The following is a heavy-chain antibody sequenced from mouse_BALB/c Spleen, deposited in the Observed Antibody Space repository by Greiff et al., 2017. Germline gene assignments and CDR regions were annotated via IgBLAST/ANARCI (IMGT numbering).Heavy chain of an antibody. V-gene: IGHV4-1*02. CDR2: INPDSSTI. Sequence: EVKLMESGGGLVQPGGSLKLSCAASGFDFSRYWMSWVRQAPGKGLEWIGEINPDSSTINYTPSLKDKFIISRDNAKNTLYLQMSKVRSEDTALYYCARPGHYFDYWGQGTTLTVSS. J-gene: IGHJ2*01. CDR1: GFDFSRYW. CDR3: ARPGHYFDY.